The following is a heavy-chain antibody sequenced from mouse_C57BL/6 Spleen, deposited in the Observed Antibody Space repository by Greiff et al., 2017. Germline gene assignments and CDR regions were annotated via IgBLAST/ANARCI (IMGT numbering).Heavy chain of an antibody. Sequence: QVQLQQSGAELVRPGASVKLSCKASGYTFTDYYINWVKQRPGQGLEWIARIYPGSGNTYYNEKFKGKATLTAEKSSSTAYMQLSSLTSEDSAVYFCARGGYDYGYAMDYWGQGTSVTVSS. CDR2: IYPGSGNT. CDR1: GYTFTDYY. V-gene: IGHV1-76*01. CDR3: ARGGYDYGYAMDY. J-gene: IGHJ4*01. D-gene: IGHD2-4*01.